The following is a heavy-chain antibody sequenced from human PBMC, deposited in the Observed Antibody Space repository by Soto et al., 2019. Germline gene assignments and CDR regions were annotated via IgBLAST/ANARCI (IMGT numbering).Heavy chain of an antibody. V-gene: IGHV4-30-4*01. CDR1: CDSISGSDFY. D-gene: IGHD1-1*01. J-gene: IGHJ3*01. Sequence: QVGLQETGPGLVKPSQTLSLTCAVSCDSISGSDFYWDWIRQSPGKGLEWIGYIHYSGTTYYNPSLKSRVTFSVDTSKNQFSLSLTSGTAADTAVYYCARAGGTGTGSLDVRGRGTMVIGSS. CDR2: IHYSGTT. CDR3: ARAGGTGTGSLDV.